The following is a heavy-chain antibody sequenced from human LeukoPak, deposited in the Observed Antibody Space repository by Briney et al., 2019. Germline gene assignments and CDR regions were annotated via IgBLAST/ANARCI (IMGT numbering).Heavy chain of an antibody. CDR3: AKGPIVVVPENWFDP. CDR1: GFTFSSYS. CDR2: ISGSGGST. V-gene: IGHV3-23*01. Sequence: PGGSLRLSCAASGFTFSSYSMNWVRQAPGKGLEWVSAISGSGGSTYYADSVKGRFTISRDNSKNTLYLQMNSLRAEDTAVYYCAKGPIVVVPENWFDPWGQGTLVTVSS. D-gene: IGHD2-2*01. J-gene: IGHJ5*02.